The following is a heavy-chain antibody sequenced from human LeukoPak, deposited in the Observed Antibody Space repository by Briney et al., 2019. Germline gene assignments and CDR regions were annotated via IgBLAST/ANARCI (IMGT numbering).Heavy chain of an antibody. V-gene: IGHV4-61*08. Sequence: SENLSLTCSVPGGSVSSGGYYWSWIRQPPGRGLEWIGYIYYSGSTNYNPSLKSRVTISVDTSKNQFSLKLSSVTAADTAVYYCARDATMIPKKDDAFDIWGQGTMVTVSS. CDR2: IYYSGST. J-gene: IGHJ3*02. CDR1: GGSVSSGGYY. CDR3: ARDATMIPKKDDAFDI. D-gene: IGHD3-22*01.